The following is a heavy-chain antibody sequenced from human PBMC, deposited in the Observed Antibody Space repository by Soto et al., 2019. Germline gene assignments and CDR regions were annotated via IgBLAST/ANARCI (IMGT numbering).Heavy chain of an antibody. J-gene: IGHJ6*04. CDR1: GYSFTNDD. D-gene: IGHD5-18*01. CDR3: TRCLGYRAGSDV. V-gene: IGHV1-8*02. Sequence: QVQLVQSGAEVKRPGASVTVSCKASGYSFTNDDISWVRRATGQGLEWMGWMSPKTGNTGFAQKFQGRVTMTRNTSISTAYMELTSLRSDDTAVYYCTRCLGYRAGSDVWGKGTTVTVSS. CDR2: MSPKTGNT.